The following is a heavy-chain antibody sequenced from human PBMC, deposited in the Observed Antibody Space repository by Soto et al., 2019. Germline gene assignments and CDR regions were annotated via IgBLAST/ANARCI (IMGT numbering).Heavy chain of an antibody. CDR2: ITGSGGTI. D-gene: IGHD2-21*02. Sequence: EVQLLESGGALVQPGGSLRLSCAASGFSLSSFAMSWVRQAPGKGLEWVSGITGSGGTIEYAASVKGRFTISRDNSKNTVDLQMNSLRAEDTAMYYCAKDAVPGDGLWLVADWGQGTLVTVS. CDR3: AKDAVPGDGLWLVAD. V-gene: IGHV3-23*01. J-gene: IGHJ4*02. CDR1: GFSLSSFA.